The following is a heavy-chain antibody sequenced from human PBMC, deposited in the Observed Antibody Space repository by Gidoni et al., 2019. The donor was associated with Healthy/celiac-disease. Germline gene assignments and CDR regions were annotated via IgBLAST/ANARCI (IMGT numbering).Heavy chain of an antibody. Sequence: QVQLVESGGGVVQPGRSLRLSCAASGFTFSSYAMHGVRQAPGKGLEWVAVISYDGSNKYYADSVKGRFTISRDNSKNTLYLQMNSLRAEDTAVYYCARAGSKERVLQWLLGLFDYWGQGTLVTVSS. D-gene: IGHD6-19*01. CDR2: ISYDGSNK. V-gene: IGHV3-30-3*01. J-gene: IGHJ4*02. CDR1: GFTFSSYA. CDR3: ARAGSKERVLQWLLGLFDY.